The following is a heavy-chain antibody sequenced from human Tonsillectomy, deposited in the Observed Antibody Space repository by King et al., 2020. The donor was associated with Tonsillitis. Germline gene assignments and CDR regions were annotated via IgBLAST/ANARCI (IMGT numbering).Heavy chain of an antibody. CDR1: GGTDSNYG. CDR2: IIPIFGTP. CDR3: ARGEPPYYYYTMDV. Sequence: VQLVESGAEVKRPGSSVKVSCKASGGTDSNYGISWVRQAPGQGLEWMAGIIPIFGTPNYAQKFQGRVTITADASTSTAYMELSSLRYEDTAVYYCARGEPPYYYYTMDVWGQGTTVTVSS. D-gene: IGHD1-14*01. J-gene: IGHJ6*02. V-gene: IGHV1-69*01.